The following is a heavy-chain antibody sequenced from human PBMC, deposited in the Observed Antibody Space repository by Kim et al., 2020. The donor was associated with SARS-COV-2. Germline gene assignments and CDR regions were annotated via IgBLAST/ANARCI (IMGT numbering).Heavy chain of an antibody. J-gene: IGHJ4*02. D-gene: IGHD1-26*01. CDR3: AKDRSGSYYGDYFDY. Sequence: DSGKGRFTISRDNSKTTLDLQMNSLRAEDTAVYYCAKDRSGSYYGDYFDYWGQGTLVTVSS. V-gene: IGHV3-23*01.